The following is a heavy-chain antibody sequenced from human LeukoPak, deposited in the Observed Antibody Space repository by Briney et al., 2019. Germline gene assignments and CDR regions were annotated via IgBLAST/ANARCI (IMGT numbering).Heavy chain of an antibody. Sequence: GESLKISCKASGYSFTTYWIGWVRQVPGKGLEWVGIIYPADSTAKYSPSFQGQVTISADKSISTAYLQWSSLKASDTAMYYCARTGGYDSSGYYHDAFDIWGQGTMVTVSS. CDR2: IYPADSTA. D-gene: IGHD3-22*01. CDR3: ARTGGYDSSGYYHDAFDI. CDR1: GYSFTTYW. J-gene: IGHJ3*02. V-gene: IGHV5-51*01.